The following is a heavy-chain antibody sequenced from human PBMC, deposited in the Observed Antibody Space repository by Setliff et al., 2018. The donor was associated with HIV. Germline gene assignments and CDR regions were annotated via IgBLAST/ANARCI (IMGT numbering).Heavy chain of an antibody. Sequence: SETLSLTCTVSGASINSHYWNWVRQSPAKGLEWIGYYYNGGTSYNPSLQSRVTISVDTPKNQFSLHLNSVTAADTAVYYCARREKGGAFDIWGLGTLVTVSS. CDR1: GASINSHY. CDR2: YYNGGT. J-gene: IGHJ3*02. CDR3: ARREKGGAFDI. V-gene: IGHV4-59*11.